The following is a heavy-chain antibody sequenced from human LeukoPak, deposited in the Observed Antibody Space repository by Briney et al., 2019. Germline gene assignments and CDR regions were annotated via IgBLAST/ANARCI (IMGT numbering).Heavy chain of an antibody. V-gene: IGHV3-30-3*01. CDR1: GFTFSSYA. J-gene: IGHJ5*02. CDR3: ARVHSYGPFNWFDP. CDR2: ISYDGNNK. Sequence: GGSLRLSCAASAASGFTFSSYAFHWVRQAPGKGLEWVAVISYDGNNKYYADSVRGRFTISRDNSKSTLFLQMNSLRVEDTAVYYCARVHSYGPFNWFDPWGQGTLVTVSS. D-gene: IGHD5-18*01.